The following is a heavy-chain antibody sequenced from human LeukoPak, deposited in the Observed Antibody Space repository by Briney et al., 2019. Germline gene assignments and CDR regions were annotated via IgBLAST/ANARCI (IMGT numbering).Heavy chain of an antibody. Sequence: GGSLGLSCAASGFTISSYEMNWVRQAPGKGPEWVSYISSSGSAIFYADSVRGRFTISRDKAKNSLYLQMNSLRAEDTAVYYCARVYSSSSGKAMDVWGQGTTVTVSS. V-gene: IGHV3-48*03. J-gene: IGHJ6*02. CDR1: GFTISSYE. D-gene: IGHD6-6*01. CDR2: ISSSGSAI. CDR3: ARVYSSSSGKAMDV.